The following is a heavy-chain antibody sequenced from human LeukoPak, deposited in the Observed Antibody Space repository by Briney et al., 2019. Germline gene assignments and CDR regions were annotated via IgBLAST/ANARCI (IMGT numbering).Heavy chain of an antibody. D-gene: IGHD3-9*01. CDR3: AGGDYDILTGYDLPFDY. Sequence: PSETLSLICTVSGGSISSYYWSWIRQPSGKGLEWIGRIYPSGSTNYNPSLKNRLTMSVDTSKNQFSLKLTAVTAADTAVYYCAGGDYDILTGYDLPFDYWGQGTPVTVSS. CDR1: GGSISSYY. CDR2: IYPSGST. J-gene: IGHJ4*02. V-gene: IGHV4-4*07.